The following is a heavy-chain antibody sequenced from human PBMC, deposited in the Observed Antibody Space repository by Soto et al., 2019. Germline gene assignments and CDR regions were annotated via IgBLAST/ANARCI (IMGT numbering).Heavy chain of an antibody. CDR2: ISSSSSTI. Sequence: EVQLVESGGGLVQPGGSLRLSCAASGFTFSSYSMNWVRQAPGKGLEWVSYISSSSSTIYYADSVKGRFTISRDNAKNSLYLQMNGLRDEDTAVYYCARRFNKAPDYWGQGTLVTVSS. CDR3: ARRFNKAPDY. D-gene: IGHD3-16*01. V-gene: IGHV3-48*02. J-gene: IGHJ4*02. CDR1: GFTFSSYS.